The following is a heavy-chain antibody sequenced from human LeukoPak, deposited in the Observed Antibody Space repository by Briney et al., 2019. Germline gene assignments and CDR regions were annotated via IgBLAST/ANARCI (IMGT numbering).Heavy chain of an antibody. CDR1: GGTFSSYA. D-gene: IGHD6-6*01. CDR2: IIPIFGTA. Sequence: GASVKVSCKASGGTFSSYAISWVRQAPGQGLEWMGGIIPIFGTANYAQKFQGRVTITADESTSTAYMELSSLRSEDTAVYYCARSGRNFEYSSSEPLDYWGQGTLVTASS. J-gene: IGHJ4*02. V-gene: IGHV1-69*13. CDR3: ARSGRNFEYSSSEPLDY.